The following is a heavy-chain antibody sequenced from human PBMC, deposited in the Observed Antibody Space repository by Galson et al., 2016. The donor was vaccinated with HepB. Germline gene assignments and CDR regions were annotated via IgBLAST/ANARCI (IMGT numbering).Heavy chain of an antibody. CDR2: ISSSSSYI. CDR3: ASYSSSGPYYFDY. Sequence: SLRLSCAASGFTFSTYTMNWVRQAPGKGLEWVSSISSSSSYIYYADSVKGRFTISRDDAKNSLYLQMNSLRAEDTAVYYCASYSSSGPYYFDYWGQGTLVTVSS. D-gene: IGHD6-6*01. J-gene: IGHJ4*02. CDR1: GFTFSTYT. V-gene: IGHV3-21*01.